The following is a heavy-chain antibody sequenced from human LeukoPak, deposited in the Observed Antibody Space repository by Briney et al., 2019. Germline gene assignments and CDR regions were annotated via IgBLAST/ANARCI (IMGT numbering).Heavy chain of an antibody. D-gene: IGHD2-2*01. CDR3: AKMGWGRYCSSTSCYCFDY. CDR1: GFTFSSYA. CDR2: ISGSGGST. J-gene: IGHJ4*02. Sequence: GGSLRLSCAASGFTFSSYAMSWVRQAPGNGLEWVSAISGSGGSTYYADSVKGRFTISRDNSKNTLYLQMNSLRAEDTAVYYCAKMGWGRYCSSTSCYCFDYWGQGTLVTVSS. V-gene: IGHV3-23*01.